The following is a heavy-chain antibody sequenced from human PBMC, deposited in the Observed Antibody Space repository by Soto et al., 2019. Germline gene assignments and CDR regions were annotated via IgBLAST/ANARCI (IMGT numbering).Heavy chain of an antibody. CDR2: IGRKANNYAT. J-gene: IGHJ4*02. D-gene: IGHD6-19*01. CDR1: GFIFSGSA. CDR3: VRTWLVVSPLDH. V-gene: IGHV3-73*02. Sequence: EVHLVQSGGGLVQPGGSLTLSCAASGFIFSGSAMHWVLQASGKGLEWVGRIGRKANNYATEYAASVEGRFTISRDESKTTTFLLMNSLKSEDTAVYFCVRTWLVVSPLDHWGQGTLVTVSS.